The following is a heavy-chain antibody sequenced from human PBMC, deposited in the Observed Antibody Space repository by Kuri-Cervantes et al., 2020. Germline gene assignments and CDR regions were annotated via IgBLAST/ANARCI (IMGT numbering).Heavy chain of an antibody. CDR3: AKDQPPFGELLPYFDY. CDR1: GFSVSSYS. Sequence: GESLKISCVASGFSVSSYSMNWIRQAPGKGLEWVAFIRYDGSNKYYADSVKGRFTISRDNSKNTLYLQMNSLRAEDTAVYYCAKDQPPFGELLPYFDYWGQGTLVTVSS. J-gene: IGHJ4*02. V-gene: IGHV3-30*02. D-gene: IGHD3-10*01. CDR2: IRYDGSNK.